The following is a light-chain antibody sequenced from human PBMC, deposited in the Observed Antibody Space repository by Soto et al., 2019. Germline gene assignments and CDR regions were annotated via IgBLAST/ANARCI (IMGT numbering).Light chain of an antibody. CDR1: QSISSW. V-gene: IGKV1-5*03. CDR2: KAS. J-gene: IGKJ4*01. Sequence: DSQMTQYPSTLSASVGDRVTITCRASQSISSWLAWYQQKPGKAPKLLISKASTLQSGVPPRFSGSGYGTEFTLTISSLQPDDFATYYCQQYEGYPMTFGGGTKVEIK. CDR3: QQYEGYPMT.